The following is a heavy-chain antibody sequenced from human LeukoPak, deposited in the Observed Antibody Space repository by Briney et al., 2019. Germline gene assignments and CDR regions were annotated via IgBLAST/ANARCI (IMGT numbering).Heavy chain of an antibody. D-gene: IGHD3-22*01. CDR1: GGTFSSYA. CDR3: ARSAPYYDIDY. CDR2: ISAYNGNT. J-gene: IGHJ4*02. V-gene: IGHV1-18*01. Sequence: ASVKVSCKASGGTFSSYAISWVRQAPGQGLEWMGWISAYNGNTNYAQKLQGRVTMTTDTSTSTAYMELRSLRSDDTAVYYCARSAPYYDIDYWGQGTLVTVSS.